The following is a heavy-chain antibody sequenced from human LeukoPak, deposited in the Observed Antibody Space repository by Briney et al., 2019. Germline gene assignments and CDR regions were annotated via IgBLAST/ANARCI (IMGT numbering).Heavy chain of an antibody. J-gene: IGHJ3*02. V-gene: IGHV3-30*18. Sequence: GGSLRLSCAASGFTFGSNGMHWVRQAPGKGLEWVAIISYDGSNKYYADSVKGRFTISRDNSKNTLYLQMNSLRAEDTAVYYCAKEGYADAFDIWGQGTMVTVSS. CDR1: GFTFGSNG. CDR3: AKEGYADAFDI. D-gene: IGHD1-1*01. CDR2: ISYDGSNK.